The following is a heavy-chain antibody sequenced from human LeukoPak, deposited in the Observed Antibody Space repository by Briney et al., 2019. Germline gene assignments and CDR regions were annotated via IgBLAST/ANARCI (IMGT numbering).Heavy chain of an antibody. CDR2: ISTYNGYA. CDR1: GYTFNSYG. CDR3: ARNSSDWYGYMDV. D-gene: IGHD6-19*01. J-gene: IGHJ6*04. Sequence: ASVKVSCKASGYTFNSYGISWVRQAPGQGLEWMGWISTYNGYASYAQRLQGRVTMTTETSTSTAYMELRSLRSDDTAVYYCARNSSDWYGYMDVWGKGTTVTVSS. V-gene: IGHV1-18*01.